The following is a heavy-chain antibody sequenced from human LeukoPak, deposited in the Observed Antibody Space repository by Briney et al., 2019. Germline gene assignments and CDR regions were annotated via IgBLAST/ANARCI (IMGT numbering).Heavy chain of an antibody. D-gene: IGHD5-18*01. J-gene: IGHJ6*02. Sequence: GESLRISCKGSGYIFTSYWISWVRQMPGKGLEWMGRIDPSDSYTNYSPSFQGHVTISADKSISTAYLQWSSLKASDTAMYYCARQTVDTAMVYYYYGMGVWGQGTTVTVSS. CDR2: IDPSDSYT. V-gene: IGHV5-10-1*01. CDR3: ARQTVDTAMVYYYYGMGV. CDR1: GYIFTSYW.